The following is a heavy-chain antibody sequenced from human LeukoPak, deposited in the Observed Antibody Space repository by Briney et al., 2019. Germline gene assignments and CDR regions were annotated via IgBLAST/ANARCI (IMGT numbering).Heavy chain of an antibody. CDR2: INHSGST. J-gene: IGHJ4*02. D-gene: IGHD2-21*02. V-gene: IGHV4-34*01. CDR3: ARHEYCGGDCYIDY. Sequence: KPSETLSLTCAVYGGSFSGYYWSWIRQPPGKGLEWIGEINHSGSTYYNPSLKSRVTISVDTSKNQFSLKLSSVTAADTAVYYCARHEYCGGDCYIDYWGQGTLVTVSS. CDR1: GGSFSGYY.